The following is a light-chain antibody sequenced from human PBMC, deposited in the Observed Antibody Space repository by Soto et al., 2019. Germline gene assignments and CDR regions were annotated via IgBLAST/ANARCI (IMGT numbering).Light chain of an antibody. CDR1: SSDVGAYNY. CDR2: DVN. J-gene: IGLJ1*01. Sequence: QCVLTHPASGSGSPGRSLTISCAGTSSDVGAYNYVSWYQHPPGKAPKLMSYDVNNRPSGDSNRFSGSKSGNTASLTISGLQAEDEADYYCRPWTSGAPYVFGTRTKATVL. V-gene: IGLV2-14*03. CDR3: RPWTSGAPYV.